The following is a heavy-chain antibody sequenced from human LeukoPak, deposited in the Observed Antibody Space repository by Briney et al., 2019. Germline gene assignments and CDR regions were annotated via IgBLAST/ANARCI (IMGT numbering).Heavy chain of an antibody. D-gene: IGHD3-22*01. V-gene: IGHV1-69*01. CDR3: ARGWDYDSGGRPTAYVY. CDR2: ITPIFGTA. Sequence: QAPGPGLEWMGGITPIFGTANYAQKFQGRVTITADESTSTVYMELNSLKSEDTAVYYCARGWDYDSGGRPTAYVYWGQGTRVTVSS. J-gene: IGHJ4*02.